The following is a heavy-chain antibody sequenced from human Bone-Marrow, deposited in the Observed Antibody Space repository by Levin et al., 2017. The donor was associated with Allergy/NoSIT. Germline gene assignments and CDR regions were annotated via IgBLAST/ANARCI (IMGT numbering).Heavy chain of an antibody. V-gene: IGHV4-39*01. CDR1: GGSISSSSYY. Sequence: SQTLSLTCTVSGGSISSSSYYGGWIRQPPGKGLEWIGSIYYSGTTYYNPSLKSRVTISVDTSKNQFSLKLSSVTAADTAVYYCARSFTFGGVIANFDYWGQGTLVTVSS. D-gene: IGHD3-16*02. J-gene: IGHJ4*02. CDR2: IYYSGTT. CDR3: ARSFTFGGVIANFDY.